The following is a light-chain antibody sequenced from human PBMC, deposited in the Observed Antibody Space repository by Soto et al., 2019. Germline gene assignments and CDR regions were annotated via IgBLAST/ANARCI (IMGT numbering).Light chain of an antibody. V-gene: IGKV3-20*01. Sequence: EIVLTQSPGTLSLSPGERATRSCRASQSVSSSYLAWYQQKPGQAPRRLIYGASSRATGIPDRFSGSGFGSDCSLTITRLEPEDFAVYYCYQYGSSPLFTVGRATKVDIK. CDR2: GAS. CDR1: QSVSSSY. J-gene: IGKJ3*01. CDR3: YQYGSSPLFT.